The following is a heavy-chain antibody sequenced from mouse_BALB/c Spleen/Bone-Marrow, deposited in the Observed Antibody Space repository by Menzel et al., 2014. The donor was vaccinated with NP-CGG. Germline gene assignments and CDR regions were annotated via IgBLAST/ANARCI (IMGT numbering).Heavy chain of an antibody. CDR1: GYAFTNYL. V-gene: IGHV1-54*01. J-gene: IGHJ4*01. CDR3: ARWDYAMDY. CDR2: INPGSGGT. Sequence: QVQLQQPGAELVRPGTSVKVSCKASGYAFTNYLIEWVKQRPGQGLEWIGVINPGSGGTNYNEKFKGKATLTADKSSSTAYMQLSSLTSEDSAVYFCARWDYAMDYWGQGTSVTVSS.